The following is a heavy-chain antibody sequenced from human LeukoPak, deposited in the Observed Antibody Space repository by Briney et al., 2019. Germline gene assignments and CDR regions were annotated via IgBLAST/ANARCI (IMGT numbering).Heavy chain of an antibody. V-gene: IGHV3-48*03. CDR1: GFTFSSYE. Sequence: GGSLRLSCAASGFTFSSYEMNWVRQAPGKGLEWVSYISSSGSTIYYADPVKGRFTISRDNAKNSLYLQMNSLRAEDTAVYYCARDSNGMDVWGKGTTVTVSS. J-gene: IGHJ6*04. CDR2: ISSSGSTI. CDR3: ARDSNGMDV.